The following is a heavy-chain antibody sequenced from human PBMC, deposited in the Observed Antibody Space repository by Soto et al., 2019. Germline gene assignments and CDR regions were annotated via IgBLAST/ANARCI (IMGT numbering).Heavy chain of an antibody. V-gene: IGHV1-8*01. J-gene: IGHJ6*03. Sequence: ASVKVSCKASGYTFTSYDINWVRQATGQGLEWMGWMNPNSGNTGYAQKFQGRVTMTRNTSISTAYMELSSLRSEDTAVYYCARSRSDSSSWYDRLYEYYYYYMDVWGKGTTVTVSS. CDR1: GYTFTSYD. CDR2: MNPNSGNT. CDR3: ARSRSDSSSWYDRLYEYYYYYMDV. D-gene: IGHD6-13*01.